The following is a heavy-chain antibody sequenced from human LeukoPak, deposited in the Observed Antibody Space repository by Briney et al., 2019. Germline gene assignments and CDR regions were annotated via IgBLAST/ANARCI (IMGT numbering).Heavy chain of an antibody. CDR2: INPNIGGT. J-gene: IGHJ4*02. Sequence: ASVKVSCKTSGYTFTDYYMHWVRQAPGQGLERMGRINPNIGGTNFAQKFQGRVTMTRDTSISTAYMELSRLRSDDTAVYYCARATSGIVGAPTDYWGQGTLVTVTS. V-gene: IGHV1-2*06. CDR3: ARATSGIVGAPTDY. D-gene: IGHD1-26*01. CDR1: GYTFTDYY.